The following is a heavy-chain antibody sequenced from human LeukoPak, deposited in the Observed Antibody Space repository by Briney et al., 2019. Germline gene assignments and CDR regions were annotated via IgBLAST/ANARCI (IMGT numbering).Heavy chain of an antibody. CDR3: ARLGGSPPYFDY. CDR2: IRRKGNDYVT. J-gene: IGHJ4*02. V-gene: IGHV3-73*01. Sequence: GGSLRLSCAASGFIFSGSAIHWVRQAAGKGREWVGHIRRKGNDYVTTYTASVKGRFTISRDDSNTTAFLQMDSLKTEDTAVYFCARLGGSPPYFDYWGQGTLVTVSS. CDR1: GFIFSGSA. D-gene: IGHD3-16*01.